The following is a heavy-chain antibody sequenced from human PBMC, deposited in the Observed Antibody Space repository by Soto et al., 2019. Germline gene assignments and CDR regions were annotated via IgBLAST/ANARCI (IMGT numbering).Heavy chain of an antibody. Sequence: QITLKESGPSLVKPTQTLTLTCTFSGFSLTTTGVGVVWIRQPPGKALEWLALIYWDDDKHYSPSLRSRPPGTKDPTKNQVVLTPANVDPADTGKYFCAHRWGLEPWPYRLEPWGPGNLVTVSS. D-gene: IGHD2-2*01. J-gene: IGHJ5*02. CDR3: AHRWGLEPWPYRLEP. V-gene: IGHV2-5*02. CDR1: GFSLTTTGVG. CDR2: IYWDDDK.